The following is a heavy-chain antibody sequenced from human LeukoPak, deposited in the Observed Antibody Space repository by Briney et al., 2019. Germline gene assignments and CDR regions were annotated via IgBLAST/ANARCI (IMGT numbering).Heavy chain of an antibody. CDR2: INSDGSST. J-gene: IGHJ4*02. CDR3: ARDTIGEGEDANYAVYYFDY. CDR1: GFTFSSYW. D-gene: IGHD4/OR15-4a*01. Sequence: GGSLRLSCAASGFTFSSYWMHWVRQAPGKGLGWVSRINSDGSSTSYADSVKGRFTISRDNAKNTLYLQMNSLRAEDTAVYYCARDTIGEGEDANYAVYYFDYWGQGTPVTVSS. V-gene: IGHV3-74*01.